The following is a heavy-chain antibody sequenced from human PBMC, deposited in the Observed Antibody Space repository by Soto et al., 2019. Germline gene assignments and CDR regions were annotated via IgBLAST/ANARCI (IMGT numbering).Heavy chain of an antibody. CDR1: GFTFSSYA. CDR3: AKDKDDSSGYSDFDY. CDR2: ISASGGST. D-gene: IGHD3-22*01. J-gene: IGHJ4*02. V-gene: IGHV3-23*01. Sequence: EVQLLESGGGLVQPGGSLRLSCAASGFTFSSYAMSWVRQAPGKGLEWVSAISASGGSTYYADSVKGRFTISRDNSKNTLYLQMNSLRAEDTAVYYCAKDKDDSSGYSDFDYWGQGTLVTVTS.